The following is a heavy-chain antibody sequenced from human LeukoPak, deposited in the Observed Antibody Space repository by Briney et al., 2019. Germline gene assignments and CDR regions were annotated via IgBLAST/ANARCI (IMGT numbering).Heavy chain of an antibody. D-gene: IGHD2-15*01. CDR1: GYTFTSHG. V-gene: IGHV1-18*01. Sequence: GASVKVSCKASGYTFTSHGISWVRQAPGQGLEWMGWISAYNGNTNYAQKLQGRVTMTTDTSTSTAYMELRSLRSDDTAVYYCARDADCSGASCYPDYFDYWGQGTLVTVSS. J-gene: IGHJ4*02. CDR2: ISAYNGNT. CDR3: ARDADCSGASCYPDYFDY.